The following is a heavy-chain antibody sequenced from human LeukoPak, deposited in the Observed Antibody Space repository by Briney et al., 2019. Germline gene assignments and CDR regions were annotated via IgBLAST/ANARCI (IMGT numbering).Heavy chain of an antibody. CDR2: INHSGST. J-gene: IGHJ4*02. D-gene: IGHD3-22*01. CDR3: ARGQSQNYYDRSGYRDY. CDR1: GGSFSGQY. Sequence: SETLTLTCAVYGGSFSGQYWSWIRQPPGKGLEWIGEINHSGSTNYNPPLKSRVTISQDTAKTQYPLKLSPVTAADTAVYYCARGQSQNYYDRSGYRDYWGQGTLVSVSS. V-gene: IGHV4-34*01.